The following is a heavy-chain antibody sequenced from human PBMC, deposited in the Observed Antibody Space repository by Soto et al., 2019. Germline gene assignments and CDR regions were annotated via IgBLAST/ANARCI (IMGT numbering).Heavy chain of an antibody. D-gene: IGHD2-2*02. CDR1: GGSISSYY. Sequence: PSETLSLTCTVSGGSISSYYWSWIRQPPGKGLEWIGYIYHSGSTNYNPSLKSRVTISVDKSKNQFSLKLSSVTAADTAVYYCAGLGYCSSTSCYKGIDYWGQGTLVTVSS. V-gene: IGHV4-59*12. CDR2: IYHSGST. CDR3: AGLGYCSSTSCYKGIDY. J-gene: IGHJ4*02.